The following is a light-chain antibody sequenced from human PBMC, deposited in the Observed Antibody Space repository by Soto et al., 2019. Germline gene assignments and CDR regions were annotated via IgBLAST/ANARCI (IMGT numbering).Light chain of an antibody. Sequence: QSVLAQPPSASGTPWQRVTISCSGSSSNIGSNTVNWYQQLPGTAPNLLIYSNNQRPSGVPDRFSGSKSGTSASLAISGLQSEDEADYYCAARDDSLNVPYVFGTGTKVTVL. CDR1: SSNIGSNT. CDR2: SNN. V-gene: IGLV1-44*01. J-gene: IGLJ1*01. CDR3: AARDDSLNVPYV.